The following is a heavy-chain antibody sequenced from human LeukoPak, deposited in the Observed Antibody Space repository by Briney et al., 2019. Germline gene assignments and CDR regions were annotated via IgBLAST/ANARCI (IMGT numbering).Heavy chain of an antibody. J-gene: IGHJ5*02. D-gene: IGHD6-13*01. CDR3: ALLPGYSSSWYSNWFDP. CDR2: IIPILGIA. Sequence: SVKVSCKASGGTFSSYAISWVRQAPGQGLEWMGRIIPILGIANYAQKFQGRVTITADKSTSTAYMELSSLRSEDTAVYYCALLPGYSSSWYSNWFDPWGQGTLVTVSS. V-gene: IGHV1-69*04. CDR1: GGTFSSYA.